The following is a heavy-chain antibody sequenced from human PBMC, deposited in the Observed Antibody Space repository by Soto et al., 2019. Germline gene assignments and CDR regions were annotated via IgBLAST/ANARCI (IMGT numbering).Heavy chain of an antibody. CDR1: GFTFSNYA. V-gene: IGHV3-23*01. CDR2: ISSAVNT. CDR3: AKPAPRAFLVVIKWNWFDP. D-gene: IGHD3-22*01. J-gene: IGHJ5*02. Sequence: GGSLRLSCAGSGFTFSNYAMSWVRQAPGKGLEWVSAISSAVNTYYADSVKGRFTISRDNSKNTLYLQMNSLRAEDTAVYYCAKPAPRAFLVVIKWNWFDPWGQGTLVTVSS.